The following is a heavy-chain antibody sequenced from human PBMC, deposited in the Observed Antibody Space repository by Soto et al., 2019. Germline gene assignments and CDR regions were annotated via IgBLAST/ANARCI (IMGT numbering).Heavy chain of an antibody. CDR1: GFSFSNFA. J-gene: IGHJ5*02. D-gene: IGHD1-26*01. CDR3: VRSEGADGVVWFDT. V-gene: IGHV3-23*01. Sequence: EVQLLQSGGDLVQPGGSLRVSCVASGFSFSNFAMSWVRQAPGKGLEWVSGIRGSGAESHYADSVRGRFTISRDNSKNTVYLEMHSLNVGDTAVYYCVRSEGADGVVWFDTWGQGTLVTVSS. CDR2: IRGSGAES.